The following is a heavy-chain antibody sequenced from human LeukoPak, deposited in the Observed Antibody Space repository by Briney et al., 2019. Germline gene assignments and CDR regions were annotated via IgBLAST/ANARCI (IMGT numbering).Heavy chain of an antibody. Sequence: GGSLRLSCAASGLTFTSYATSWIRQAPGKGREWVSAISGGGENTYYGDSVKGRFTISRDNSKNTLYLQMNSLRAEDTATYYCAKPRAMTTGVGRYFDLWGRGTLVTVSS. V-gene: IGHV3-23*01. D-gene: IGHD1-1*01. J-gene: IGHJ2*01. CDR1: GLTFTSYA. CDR3: AKPRAMTTGVGRYFDL. CDR2: ISGGGENT.